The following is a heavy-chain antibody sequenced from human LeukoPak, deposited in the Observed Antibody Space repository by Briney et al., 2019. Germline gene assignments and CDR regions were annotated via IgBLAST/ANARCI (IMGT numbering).Heavy chain of an antibody. CDR1: GGSISSGGYS. J-gene: IGHJ5*02. CDR2: IYHSGST. D-gene: IGHD5-12*01. V-gene: IGHV4-30-2*01. Sequence: PSETLSLTCAVSGGSISSGGYSWSWIRLPPGKGLEWIGYIYHSGSTYYNPPLKSRVTISVDRSKNQFSLKLSSVTAADTAVYYCARGLEYSGYDPNNWFDPWGQGTLVTVSS. CDR3: ARGLEYSGYDPNNWFDP.